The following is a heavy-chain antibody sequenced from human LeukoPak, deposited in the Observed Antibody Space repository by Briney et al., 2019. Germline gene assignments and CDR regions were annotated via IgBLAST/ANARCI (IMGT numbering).Heavy chain of an antibody. CDR3: AKAFYDFWSGYQFWDY. CDR1: GFTFSSYA. Sequence: GGSLRLSCAASGFTFSSYAMSWVRQAPGKGLEWVSAISGSGGSTYYADSVKGRFTISRDNSKNTLYLQMNSLGAEDTAVYYCAKAFYDFWSGYQFWDYWGQGTLVTVSS. D-gene: IGHD3-3*01. CDR2: ISGSGGST. V-gene: IGHV3-23*01. J-gene: IGHJ4*02.